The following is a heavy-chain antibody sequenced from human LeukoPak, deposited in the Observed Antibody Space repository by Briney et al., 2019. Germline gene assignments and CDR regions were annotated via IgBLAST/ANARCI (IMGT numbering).Heavy chain of an antibody. CDR3: AKDHGGSGSFQYNWFDP. CDR2: IYSGGST. J-gene: IGHJ5*02. V-gene: IGHV3-66*01. Sequence: SGGSLRLSCAASEFSVGSNYMTWVRQAPGKGLEWVSLIYSGGSTYYADSVKGRFTISRDNSKNTLYLQMNSLRAEDTAVYYCAKDHGGSGSFQYNWFDPWGQGTLVTVSS. D-gene: IGHD3-10*01. CDR1: EFSVGSNY.